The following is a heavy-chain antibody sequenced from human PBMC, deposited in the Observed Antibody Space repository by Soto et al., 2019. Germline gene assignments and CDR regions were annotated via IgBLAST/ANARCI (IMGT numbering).Heavy chain of an antibody. V-gene: IGHV3-23*01. J-gene: IGHJ4*02. CDR3: AKRATGTDFDY. Sequence: EVQLLESGGGLVQPGGSLRLSCAASGFTFSSYAMNWVRQAPGKGLEWVSVISGSGGSTYYADSVKGRFTISRDNSTTTLYMQMNSLRAEDTAVYYCAKRATGTDFDYWGQGTLVTVSS. CDR2: ISGSGGST. CDR1: GFTFSSYA. D-gene: IGHD1-1*01.